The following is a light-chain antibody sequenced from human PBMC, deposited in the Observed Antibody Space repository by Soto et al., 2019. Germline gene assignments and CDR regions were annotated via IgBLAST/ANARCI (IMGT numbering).Light chain of an antibody. J-gene: IGLJ3*02. V-gene: IGLV3-10*01. CDR1: ALPKKY. CDR2: EDS. CDR3: YSTYSSGNHTV. Sequence: SYELTQPPSVSVSPGQTARITCSGAALPKKYAYWYQQKSGQAPVLVIYEDSKRPSGIPERFSGSSSGTMATLTISGAQVEDEADYYCYSTYSSGNHTVFGGGTKLTVL.